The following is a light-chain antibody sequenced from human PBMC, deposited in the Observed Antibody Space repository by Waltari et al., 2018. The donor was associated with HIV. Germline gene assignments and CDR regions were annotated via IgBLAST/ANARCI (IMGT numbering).Light chain of an antibody. J-gene: IGKJ4*01. V-gene: IGKV3-15*01. Sequence: EIVLTQSPATLSVSPGERATLSCRASQSVNNNLAWYQQKPGQVPRLLIYGASTRATGIPARFSGSGSGKEFTLTISSLQSEDFAVYYCQQYNFWPPLTFGGGTKVEIK. CDR1: QSVNNN. CDR3: QQYNFWPPLT. CDR2: GAS.